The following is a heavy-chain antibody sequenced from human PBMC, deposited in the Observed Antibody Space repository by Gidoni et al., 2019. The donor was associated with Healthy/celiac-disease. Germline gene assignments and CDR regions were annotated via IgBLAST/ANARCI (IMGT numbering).Heavy chain of an antibody. CDR1: GGSTSSGGYY. D-gene: IGHD3-10*01. V-gene: IGHV4-31*01. Sequence: QVQLQESGPGLVKPSQTLSLTCTVSGGSTSSGGYYWSWIRQHPGKGLEWIGYIYYSGSTYYNPSLKSLVTISVDTSKNQFSLKLSSVTAADTAVYYCARVDLRSRAFDIWGQGTMVTVSS. J-gene: IGHJ3*02. CDR3: ARVDLRSRAFDI. CDR2: IYYSGST.